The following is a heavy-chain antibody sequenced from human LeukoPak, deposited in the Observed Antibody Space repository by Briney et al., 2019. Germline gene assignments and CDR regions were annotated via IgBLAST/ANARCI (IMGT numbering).Heavy chain of an antibody. V-gene: IGHV3-15*01. D-gene: IGHD3-9*01. CDR3: TTGLGLRYFDWLLSAPYYFDY. CDR1: GFTFSSYA. CDR2: IKSKTDGGTT. Sequence: PGGSLRLSCAASGFTFSSYAMSWVRQAPGKGLEWVGRIKSKTDGGTTDYAAPVKGRFTISRDDSKNTLYLQMNSLKTEDTAVYYCTTGLGLRYFDWLLSAPYYFDYWGQGTLVTVSS. J-gene: IGHJ4*02.